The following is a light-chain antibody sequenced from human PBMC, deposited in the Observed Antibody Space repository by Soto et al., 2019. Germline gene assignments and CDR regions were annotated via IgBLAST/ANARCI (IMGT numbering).Light chain of an antibody. Sequence: EIVITQSPSTLSVSPWERFTLSCRASQSVSSRLAWYHQKPGQSPRLLIYGASTRATGIPARFSGSGSGTEFTLTISSLQSEDFGLYYCHQYNNFWTFGQGTKVDIK. CDR2: GAS. CDR1: QSVSSR. J-gene: IGKJ1*01. CDR3: HQYNNFWT. V-gene: IGKV3-15*01.